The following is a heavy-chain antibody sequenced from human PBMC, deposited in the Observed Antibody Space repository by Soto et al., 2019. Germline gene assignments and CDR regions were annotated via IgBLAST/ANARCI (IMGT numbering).Heavy chain of an antibody. J-gene: IGHJ3*02. CDR2: IYSGDST. D-gene: IGHD3-22*01. V-gene: IGHV3-66*01. Sequence: GGSLRLSCAASGFTVSSNYMGWVRQAPGKGLEWVSVIYSGDSTYYADSVKGRFIISRDNSKNMLYLQMNSLRAEDTAVYYCARVTPRFDLKYYDSSGYYRWDTTLGKDAFDIWGQGTMVTVSS. CDR1: GFTVSSNY. CDR3: ARVTPRFDLKYYDSSGYYRWDTTLGKDAFDI.